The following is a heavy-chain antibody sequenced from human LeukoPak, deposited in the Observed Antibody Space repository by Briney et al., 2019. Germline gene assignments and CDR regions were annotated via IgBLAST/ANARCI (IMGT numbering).Heavy chain of an antibody. V-gene: IGHV4-39*01. J-gene: IGHJ4*02. CDR2: ISYSGIT. CDR3: ARFGGSFCTGGTCYSGFDY. D-gene: IGHD2-15*01. Sequence: PSETLSLTCTVSGRSINTNSYSCGWLRQPPGKGMEWFVSISYSGITYYNPSLKSRVTMSVATSKSQFSLKLISVTAADTAVYYCARFGGSFCTGGTCYSGFDYWGQGTVVSASS. CDR1: GRSINTNSYS.